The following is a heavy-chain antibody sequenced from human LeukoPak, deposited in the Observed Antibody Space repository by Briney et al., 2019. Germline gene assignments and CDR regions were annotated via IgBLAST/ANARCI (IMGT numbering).Heavy chain of an antibody. Sequence: NPSETLSLTCTVSGGSISSSSYYWGWIRQPPGKGLEWIGSIYYSGSTYYNLSLKSRVTISVDTSKNQFSLKLSSVTAADTAVYYCARQQWLVRFWFDPWGQGTLVTVSS. V-gene: IGHV4-39*07. CDR1: GGSISSSSYY. CDR2: IYYSGST. D-gene: IGHD6-19*01. CDR3: ARQQWLVRFWFDP. J-gene: IGHJ5*02.